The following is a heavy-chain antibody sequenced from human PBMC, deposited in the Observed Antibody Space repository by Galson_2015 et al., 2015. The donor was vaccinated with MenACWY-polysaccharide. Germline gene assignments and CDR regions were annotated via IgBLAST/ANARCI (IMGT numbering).Heavy chain of an antibody. CDR3: AKSGGDGVTVFATVPTAPES. V-gene: IGHV3-23*01. J-gene: IGHJ4*02. CDR2: ISGSGNSA. D-gene: IGHD2-21*01. CDR1: GFTFRSYP. Sequence: SLRLSCAASGFTFRSYPMNWVRQTPGKGLEWVSGISGSGNSASYADSVRGWSTISRDNSKNTLYLQMNSLRADDTALYYCAKSGGDGVTVFATVPTAPESWGQGTLVTVSS.